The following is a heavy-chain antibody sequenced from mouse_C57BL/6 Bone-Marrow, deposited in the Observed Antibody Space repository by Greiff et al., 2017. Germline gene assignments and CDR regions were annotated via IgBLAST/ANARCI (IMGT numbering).Heavy chain of an antibody. Sequence: VQLQQSGAELVKPGASVKMSCKASGYTFTRYWITWVKQRPGQGLEWIGDIYPGSGSNNDNEKFKSKATLTVDTSSSTAYMQLTGVTSEDSAVYYSARDGYYFDYGGQGTTLTGAS. V-gene: IGHV1-55*01. CDR2: IYPGSGSN. D-gene: IGHD2-3*01. CDR3: ARDGYYFDY. CDR1: GYTFTRYW. J-gene: IGHJ2*01.